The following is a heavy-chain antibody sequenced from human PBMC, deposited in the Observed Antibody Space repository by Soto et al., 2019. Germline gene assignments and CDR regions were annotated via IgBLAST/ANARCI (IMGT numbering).Heavy chain of an antibody. V-gene: IGHV1-69*01. J-gene: IGHJ6*02. D-gene: IGHD5-18*01. CDR1: GGTFSSYA. CDR3: AEADTAMVEEEYYYYYGMDV. Sequence: QVQLVQSGAEVKKPGSSVKVSCKASGGTFSSYAISWVRQAPGQGLEWMGGIIPIFGTANYAQKFQGRVTITADESTSTAYMELSSLRSEDTAVYYCAEADTAMVEEEYYYYYGMDVWGQGTTVTVSS. CDR2: IIPIFGTA.